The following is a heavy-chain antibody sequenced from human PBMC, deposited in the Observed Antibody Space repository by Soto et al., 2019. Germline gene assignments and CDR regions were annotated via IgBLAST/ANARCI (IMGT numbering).Heavy chain of an antibody. Sequence: GGSLRLSCVASGFTFSSPWMHWVRQSPGKGLEWVSSIGLTDSSTYYADSLRGRFTVSRDNSKNTLYLQMNSLRAEDTAVYYCARARYSSSWYLFDYWGQGTLVTVSS. CDR2: IGLTDSST. J-gene: IGHJ4*02. CDR1: GFTFSSPW. CDR3: ARARYSSSWYLFDY. V-gene: IGHV3-74*01. D-gene: IGHD6-13*01.